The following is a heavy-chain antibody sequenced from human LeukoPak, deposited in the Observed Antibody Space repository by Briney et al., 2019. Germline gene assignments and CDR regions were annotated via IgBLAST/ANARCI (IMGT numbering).Heavy chain of an antibody. Sequence: GSLRLSCEASTFNFGLYVMTWARQAPGKGLEWVAFIRYDGSNKYYADSVKGRFTISRDNSKNTLYLQMNSLRAEDTAVYYCARVYCSSTSCPDYWGQGTLVTVSS. J-gene: IGHJ4*02. V-gene: IGHV3-30*02. CDR3: ARVYCSSTSCPDY. D-gene: IGHD2-2*01. CDR2: IRYDGSNK. CDR1: TFNFGLYV.